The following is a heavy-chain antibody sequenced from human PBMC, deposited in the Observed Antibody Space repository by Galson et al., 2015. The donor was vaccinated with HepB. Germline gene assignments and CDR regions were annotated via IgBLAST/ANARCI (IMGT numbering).Heavy chain of an antibody. J-gene: IGHJ4*02. D-gene: IGHD6-13*01. V-gene: IGHV3-53*01. CDR2: IYSGGNT. CDR3: ARGYSSSWYSGLGD. Sequence: LRLSCAASGFSVSRNYMTWVRQAPGKGLEWVSVIYSGGNTDYADSVKGRFTISRDNSKNTLYLQMNSLRAEDTALYYCARGYSSSWYSGLGDWGQGTLVTVSS. CDR1: GFSVSRNY.